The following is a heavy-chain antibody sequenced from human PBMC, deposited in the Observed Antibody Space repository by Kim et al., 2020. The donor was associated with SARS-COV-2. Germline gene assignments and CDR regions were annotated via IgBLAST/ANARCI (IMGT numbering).Heavy chain of an antibody. CDR3: ANDFPGPVDS. Sequence: TDYAVPVKGRFTISKDNAKNTLYLQMHSLRAEDTAVYYCANDFPGPVDSWGQGTLVIVSS. CDR2: T. D-gene: IGHD3-16*01. V-gene: IGHV3-74*01. J-gene: IGHJ4*02.